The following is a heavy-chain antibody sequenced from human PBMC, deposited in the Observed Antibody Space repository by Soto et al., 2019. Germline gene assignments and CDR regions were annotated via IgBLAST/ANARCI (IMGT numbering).Heavy chain of an antibody. CDR1: GFTFSSFG. V-gene: IGHV3-48*02. CDR3: ARRDSSGWYYFDY. D-gene: IGHD6-19*01. J-gene: IGHJ4*02. Sequence: EVQLVESGGGLVQPGGSLRLSCAASGFTFSSFGMNWVRQAPGKGLEWLSYISSSSSTIYYADSVKGRFTISRDNAKNSLYLQRNSLRDEDTAVYYCARRDSSGWYYFDYWGQGTLVTVSS. CDR2: ISSSSSTI.